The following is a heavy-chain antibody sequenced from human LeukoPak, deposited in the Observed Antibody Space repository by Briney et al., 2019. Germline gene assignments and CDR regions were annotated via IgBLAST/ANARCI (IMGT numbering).Heavy chain of an antibody. J-gene: IGHJ5*02. CDR3: ARSRAFNSGAFDP. D-gene: IGHD1-26*01. CDR2: IYNGVNT. CDR1: GASVSSASY. V-gene: IGHV4-61*01. Sequence: SETLSLTCTVSGASVSSASYWTWIRQPPGKGVEWIAHIYNGVNTNYNPSLKRRVTISVDTSKNQFSLRLNSVTAADTAVYYCARSRAFNSGAFDPWGQGSLVTVSS.